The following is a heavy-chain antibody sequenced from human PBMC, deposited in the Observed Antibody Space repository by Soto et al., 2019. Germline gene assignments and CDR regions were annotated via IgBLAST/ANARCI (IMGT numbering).Heavy chain of an antibody. Sequence: EVQLLESGGGLVQPGGSLRLSCAASGFTFSSYAMSWVRQAPGKGLEWVSAISGSGGSTYYADSVKGRFTISRDNSKNTLYLQMNSLRAEDTAVYYCAKFVWFDYYGSGSFFDYWGQGTLVTVSS. CDR2: ISGSGGST. CDR1: GFTFSSYA. D-gene: IGHD3-10*01. V-gene: IGHV3-23*01. CDR3: AKFVWFDYYGSGSFFDY. J-gene: IGHJ4*02.